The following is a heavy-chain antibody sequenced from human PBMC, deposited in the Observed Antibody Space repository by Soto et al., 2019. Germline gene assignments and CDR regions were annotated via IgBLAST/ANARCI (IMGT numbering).Heavy chain of an antibody. CDR3: AKDYKVGPATYYFDY. J-gene: IGHJ4*02. D-gene: IGHD2-15*01. CDR2: ISGSGGST. CDR1: GFTFSSYA. Sequence: GGSLRLSCAASGFTFSSYAMSWVRQAPGKGLEWASAISGSGGSTYYADSVKGRFTISRDNSKNTVNLQMNSLGAEDTAVYYCAKDYKVGPATYYFDYWGQGTLVTVSS. V-gene: IGHV3-23*01.